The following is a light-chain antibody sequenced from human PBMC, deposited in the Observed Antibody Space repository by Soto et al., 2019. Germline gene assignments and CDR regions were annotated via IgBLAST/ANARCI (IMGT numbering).Light chain of an antibody. V-gene: IGKV3-20*01. Sequence: EIVLTQSPGTLSLSPGERATLSCRASQSVGSNFLAWYQQRPGQAPRLLIYGESSRATGIPDRFSGSGSGTDFTLTISRLEPEDFAVYYCQHYGSSPWTFGQGTEVEIK. J-gene: IGKJ1*01. CDR2: GES. CDR3: QHYGSSPWT. CDR1: QSVGSNF.